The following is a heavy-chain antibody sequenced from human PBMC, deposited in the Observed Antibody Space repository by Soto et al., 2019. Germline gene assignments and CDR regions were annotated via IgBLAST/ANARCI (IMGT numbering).Heavy chain of an antibody. V-gene: IGHV1-69*13. Sequence: VASVKVSCKASGGTFSSYAISWVRQAPGQGLEWMGGIIPIFGTANYAQKFQGRVTITADESTSTAYMELSSLRSEDTAVYYCARGGSSLYYYYYGMDVWGQGTTVTVSS. CDR3: ARGGSSLYYYYYGMDV. J-gene: IGHJ6*02. D-gene: IGHD6-13*01. CDR2: IIPIFGTA. CDR1: GGTFSSYA.